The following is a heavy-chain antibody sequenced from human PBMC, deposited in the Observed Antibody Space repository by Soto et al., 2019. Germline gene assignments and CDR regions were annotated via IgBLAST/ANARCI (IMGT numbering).Heavy chain of an antibody. CDR2: ISSGLST. CDR1: GFTFRSYA. J-gene: IGHJ6*02. V-gene: IGHV3-23*01. Sequence: GGSLRLSCTASGFTFRSYAMSWFRQAPGKGLEWVSGISSGLSTYHADSVKGRFTISRDNANNIVHLQMNSLRAEDSAVYYCAKELSRDIVVLPAALYGMDVWGQGATVTVSS. CDR3: AKELSRDIVVLPAALYGMDV. D-gene: IGHD2-2*01.